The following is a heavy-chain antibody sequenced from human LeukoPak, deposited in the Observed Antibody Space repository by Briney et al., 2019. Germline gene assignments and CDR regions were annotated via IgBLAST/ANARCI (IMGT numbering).Heavy chain of an antibody. CDR1: GFTFSSYS. Sequence: GGSLRLSCAAYGFTFSSYSMNWVRQAPGKGLEWVSFISTSSSYIYYADSVKGRFTISRDNAKNSLYLEMNSLRAEDTAVYYCAREEVVATITGYYYYMDVWGKGTTVTVSS. V-gene: IGHV3-21*01. CDR2: ISTSSSYI. D-gene: IGHD5-12*01. J-gene: IGHJ6*03. CDR3: AREEVVATITGYYYYMDV.